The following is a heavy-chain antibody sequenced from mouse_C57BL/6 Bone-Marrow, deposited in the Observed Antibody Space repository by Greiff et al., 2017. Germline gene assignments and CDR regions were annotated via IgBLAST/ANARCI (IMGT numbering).Heavy chain of an antibody. J-gene: IGHJ4*01. CDR2: IDPSDSYT. CDR3: ARDRITTGGYYAMDY. Sequence: QVQLKQPGAELVMPGASVKLSCKASGYTFTSYWMHWGKQRPGQGLEWIGEIDPSDSYTNYNQKFKGKSTLTVDKSSSTAYMQLSSLTSEDSAVYYCARDRITTGGYYAMDYWGQGTSVTVSS. V-gene: IGHV1-69*01. CDR1: GYTFTSYW. D-gene: IGHD2-4*01.